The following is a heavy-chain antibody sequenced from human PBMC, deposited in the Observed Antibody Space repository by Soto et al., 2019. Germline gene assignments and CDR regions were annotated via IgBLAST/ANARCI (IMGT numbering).Heavy chain of an antibody. CDR3: AWEQQLLHNWFDP. CDR1: GYTFTSYA. V-gene: IGHV1-3*01. CDR2: INAGNGNT. Sequence: ASVKVSCKASGYTFTSYAMHWVRQAPGQRLEWMGWINAGNGNTKYSQKFQGRVTITRDTSASTAYMELSSLRSEDTAVYYCAWEQQLLHNWFDPWGQGTLVTVSS. J-gene: IGHJ5*02. D-gene: IGHD6-13*01.